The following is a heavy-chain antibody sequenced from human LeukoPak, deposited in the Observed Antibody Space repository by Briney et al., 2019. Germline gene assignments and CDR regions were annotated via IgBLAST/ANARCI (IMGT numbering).Heavy chain of an antibody. J-gene: IGHJ4*02. Sequence: ASVKVSCKASGYTFNNYYITWVRQAPGQGLEWMGWISVYNGNTNYVQKFQGRVTMTTDTSTSTAYVELRSLRSDDTAMYYCARSYCSGSSCYYFDHWGQGTPVTVSS. CDR1: GYTFNNYY. D-gene: IGHD2-15*01. CDR3: ARSYCSGSSCYYFDH. CDR2: ISVYNGNT. V-gene: IGHV1-18*01.